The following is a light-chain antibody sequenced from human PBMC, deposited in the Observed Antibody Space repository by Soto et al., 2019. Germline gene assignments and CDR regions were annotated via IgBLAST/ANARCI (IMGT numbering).Light chain of an antibody. CDR1: QDISHY. Sequence: DIQMTQSPSSLSASVGDRVTITCQASQDISHYLNWYQQKPGKAPKLLIYDASNLERGVPSKFSGSGSGPDFIFTISSLQPEDIATYYRHQFNNLPWTFGQGTKVEIE. V-gene: IGKV1-33*01. CDR3: HQFNNLPWT. J-gene: IGKJ1*01. CDR2: DAS.